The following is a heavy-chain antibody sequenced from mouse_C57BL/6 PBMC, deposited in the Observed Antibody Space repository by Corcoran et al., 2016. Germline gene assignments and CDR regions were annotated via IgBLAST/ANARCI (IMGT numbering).Heavy chain of an antibody. CDR2: INTYSGVP. D-gene: IGHD2-3*01. Sequence: QIQLVQSGPELKKPGETVKISCKASGYTFTTYGMSWVKQAPGKGLKWMGWINTYSGVPTYADDFKGRFAFSLETSASTAYLQINNLKNEDTATYFCALDGYPFAYWGQGTLVTVSA. CDR3: ALDGYPFAY. V-gene: IGHV9-3*01. J-gene: IGHJ3*01. CDR1: GYTFTTYG.